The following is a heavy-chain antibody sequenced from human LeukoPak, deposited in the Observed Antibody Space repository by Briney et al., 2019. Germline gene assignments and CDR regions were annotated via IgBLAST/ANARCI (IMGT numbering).Heavy chain of an antibody. CDR2: YCGSGCST. Sequence: GGSLRLSCAASGFTFSSYAMSWVRQAPGKGLEWVSAYCGSGCSTYYADSVKGRFTISRDNAKNSLYLQMNSLRVEDTAVYYCARVGCSGGRCPGYGMDVWGQGTTVTVS. CDR3: ARVGCSGGRCPGYGMDV. J-gene: IGHJ6*02. CDR1: GFTFSSYA. D-gene: IGHD2-15*01. V-gene: IGHV3-23*01.